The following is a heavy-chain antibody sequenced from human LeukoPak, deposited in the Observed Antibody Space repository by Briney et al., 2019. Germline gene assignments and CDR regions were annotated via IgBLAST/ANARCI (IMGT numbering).Heavy chain of an antibody. V-gene: IGHV3-74*01. J-gene: IGHJ4*02. D-gene: IGHD3-9*01. Sequence: GRSLRLPCAASGFTFSSYWMHWVRQAPGKGLVWVSRIDSDGSSTSYADSVKGRFTISRDNAKNTLYLQMNSPRAEDTAVYYCARERGDITDYWGQGTLVTVSS. CDR3: ARERGDITDY. CDR1: GFTFSSYW. CDR2: IDSDGSST.